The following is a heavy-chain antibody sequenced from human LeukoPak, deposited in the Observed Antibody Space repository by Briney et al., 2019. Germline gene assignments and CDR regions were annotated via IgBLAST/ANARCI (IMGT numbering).Heavy chain of an antibody. J-gene: IGHJ3*02. Sequence: SETLSLTCTVSGGSVGSYYWTWIRQPAGKPMEWLGRISGTGTTNYNPSLKSRLTMSVDTSKKQFSLRLTSVTAADTAVYYCARGARGSSYAFDIWGEGSRVIVSS. CDR2: ISGTGTT. V-gene: IGHV4-4*07. CDR1: GGSVGSYY. CDR3: ARGARGSSYAFDI. D-gene: IGHD2-2*01.